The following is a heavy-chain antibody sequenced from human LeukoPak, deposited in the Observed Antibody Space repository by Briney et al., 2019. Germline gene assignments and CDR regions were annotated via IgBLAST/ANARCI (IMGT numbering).Heavy chain of an antibody. CDR2: ISSDGTST. Sequence: GGSLRLSCAASGFTFSSYWMHWVRQAPGKWLVWVSRISSDGTSTSYADSVKGRFTISRDNAKNTLYLQMNSLRAEDTAVYHCTRVHYGEYVDYWGQGTLVTVSS. J-gene: IGHJ4*02. V-gene: IGHV3-74*01. CDR3: TRVHYGEYVDY. CDR1: GFTFSSYW. D-gene: IGHD4-17*01.